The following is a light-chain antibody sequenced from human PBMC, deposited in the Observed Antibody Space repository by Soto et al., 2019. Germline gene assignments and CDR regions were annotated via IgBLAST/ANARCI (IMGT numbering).Light chain of an antibody. CDR3: QQYNKWPRT. V-gene: IGKV3-15*01. Sequence: EIVMTQSPVTLSVSPGERATLSCRASQSVSSDLAWYQQKRGQAPRLLIYGASTRAIGIPVRFSGSGSGTEFTLTISSLQPEDFAVYYCQQYNKWPRTFGQGTKVDIK. J-gene: IGKJ1*01. CDR1: QSVSSD. CDR2: GAS.